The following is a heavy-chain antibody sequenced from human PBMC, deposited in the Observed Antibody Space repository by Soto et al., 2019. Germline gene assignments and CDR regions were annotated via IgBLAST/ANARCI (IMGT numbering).Heavy chain of an antibody. CDR2: ISYDGSNK. CDR1: GFTFSSYG. J-gene: IGHJ4*02. V-gene: IGHV3-30*18. D-gene: IGHD4-17*01. CDR3: AKDTGTYGDYVLGYFDY. Sequence: QVQLVESGGGVVQPGRSLRLSCAASGFTFSSYGMHWVRQAPGKGLEWVAVISYDGSNKYYPDSVKGRFTISRDNSKNSLYLQKNSLRAEDTAVYYCAKDTGTYGDYVLGYFDYWGQGTLVTVSS.